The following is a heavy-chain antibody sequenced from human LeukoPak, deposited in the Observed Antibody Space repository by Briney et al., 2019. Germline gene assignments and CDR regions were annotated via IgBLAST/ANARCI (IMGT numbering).Heavy chain of an antibody. V-gene: IGHV3-23*01. Sequence: GGSLRLSCAASGFTFSSYAMSWVRQAPGKGLEWVSAISGSGGSTYYADSVKGRFTISRDSSKNTLYLQMNSLRAEDTAVYYCAKTYYGSGSIVYYYGMDVWGQGTTVTVSS. D-gene: IGHD3-10*01. CDR2: ISGSGGST. CDR1: GFTFSSYA. CDR3: AKTYYGSGSIVYYYGMDV. J-gene: IGHJ6*02.